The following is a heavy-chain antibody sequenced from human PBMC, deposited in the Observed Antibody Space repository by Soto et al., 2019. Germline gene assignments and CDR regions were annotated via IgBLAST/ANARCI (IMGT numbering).Heavy chain of an antibody. Sequence: QVQLQESGPGLVKPSQTLSLTCTVSGGSISSGGYYWSWVRQHPGKGLEWIGYIYYSGSTYYNPSLKSRVTISVDTSKNQFSLKLSSVTAADTAMYYCARERIMITFGGVIANFDYWGQGTLVTVSS. D-gene: IGHD3-16*02. CDR2: IYYSGST. CDR1: GGSISSGGYY. V-gene: IGHV4-31*03. J-gene: IGHJ4*02. CDR3: ARERIMITFGGVIANFDY.